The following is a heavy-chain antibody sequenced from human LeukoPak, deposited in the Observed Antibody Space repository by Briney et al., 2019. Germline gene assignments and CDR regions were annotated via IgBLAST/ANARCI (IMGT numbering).Heavy chain of an antibody. CDR2: IYQDGSKK. CDR3: ACTNTLDV. Sequence: GGSLTLSCAASGFMFSNYWMNWVRQAPGKGLEWVANIYQDGSKKNYVDSVKGRFTISRDNGKNSLYLQMNSLRAEDTAVYYCACTNTLDVWGKGATVTVSS. CDR1: GFMFSNYW. J-gene: IGHJ6*04. D-gene: IGHD2-8*01. V-gene: IGHV3-7*03.